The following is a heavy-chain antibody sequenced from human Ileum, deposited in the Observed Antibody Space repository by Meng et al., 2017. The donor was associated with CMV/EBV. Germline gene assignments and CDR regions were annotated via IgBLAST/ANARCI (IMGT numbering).Heavy chain of an antibody. V-gene: IGHV4-30-4*08. CDR3: ARERRYYGSGSYYTAH. CDR2: IYYSGST. J-gene: IGHJ4*02. Sequence: VQLREPGPGLVKPPQTLSLTCTVSGGSISSGDYYWSWIRQPPGKGLEWIGYIYYSGSTYYNPSLKSRVTISVDTSKNQFSLKLSSVTAADTAVYYCARERRYYGSGSYYTAHWGQGTLVTVSS. D-gene: IGHD3-10*01. CDR1: GGSISSGDYY.